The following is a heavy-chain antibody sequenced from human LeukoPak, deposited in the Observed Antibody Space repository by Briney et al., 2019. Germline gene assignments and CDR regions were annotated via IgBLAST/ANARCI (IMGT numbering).Heavy chain of an antibody. V-gene: IGHV1-8*01. CDR3: PRGKYYYDSSGYSNWFDP. Sequence: AAVKVSCKAPGYTFTSYDINWVRQATGQGLEWMGWMNPNSGNTGYAQKFQGRVTMTRNTSISTAYMELSSLRSEDTAVYYCPRGKYYYDSSGYSNWFDPWGQGTLVTVSS. CDR1: GYTFTSYD. CDR2: MNPNSGNT. J-gene: IGHJ5*02. D-gene: IGHD3-22*01.